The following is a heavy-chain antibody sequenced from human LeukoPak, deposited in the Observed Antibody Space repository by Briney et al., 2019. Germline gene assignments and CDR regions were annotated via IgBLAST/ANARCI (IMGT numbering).Heavy chain of an antibody. V-gene: IGHV1-18*01. Sequence: ASVKVSCKASGYTFTSYGISWVRQAPGQGLEWMGWISAYNGNTNYAQRLQGRVTMTTDTSTSTAYMELRSLRSDGTAVYYCARVGAMGDYGDYWGQGTLVTVSS. CDR3: ARVGAMGDYGDY. CDR1: GYTFTSYG. CDR2: ISAYNGNT. D-gene: IGHD5-18*01. J-gene: IGHJ4*02.